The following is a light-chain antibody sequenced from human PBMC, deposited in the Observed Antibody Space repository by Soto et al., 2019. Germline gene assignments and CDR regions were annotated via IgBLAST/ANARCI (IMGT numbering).Light chain of an antibody. J-gene: IGLJ2*01. CDR3: CSYAGSSTFVV. Sequence: QSALTQPASGSGSPGQSITISCTGTSSDVGSYNLVSWYQQHPGKAPKLMIYEGSKRPSGVSNRFSGSKSGNTASLTISGLQAEDDSDYYCCSYAGSSTFVVFGGGTTLTVL. CDR2: EGS. V-gene: IGLV2-23*03. CDR1: SSDVGSYNL.